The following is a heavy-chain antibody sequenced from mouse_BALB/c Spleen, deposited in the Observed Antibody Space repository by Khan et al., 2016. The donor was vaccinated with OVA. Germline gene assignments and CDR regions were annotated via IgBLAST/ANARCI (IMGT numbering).Heavy chain of an antibody. D-gene: IGHD2-1*01. V-gene: IGHV1S137*01. Sequence: QVQLQQSGPELVRPGVSVKISCKGSGYTFTDYALHWVKHSHAKSLEWIGIISTYSGNSYYNQRFKGKATLTVGTSSRTAYIELARLTSEDSAFSYCAKEDGNYGAFAYWGQGTLVTVAA. CDR3: AKEDGNYGAFAY. CDR1: GYTFTDYA. CDR2: ISTYSGNS. J-gene: IGHJ3*01.